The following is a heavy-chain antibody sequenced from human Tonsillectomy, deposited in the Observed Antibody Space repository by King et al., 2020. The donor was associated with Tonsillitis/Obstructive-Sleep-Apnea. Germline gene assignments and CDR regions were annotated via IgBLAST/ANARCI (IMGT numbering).Heavy chain of an antibody. CDR3: AKVGGGNSVDY. CDR2: ISYDGSNK. Sequence: VQLVESGGGVVQPGRSLRLSCAAAGFTFSSYGMDWVRQAPGKGLEWVAIISYDGSNKYYADSVKGRFTITRDNSKNTLYLQMNRLRAEDTAVYYCAKVGGGNSVDYWGQGTLVTVSS. J-gene: IGHJ4*02. V-gene: IGHV3-30*18. D-gene: IGHD4-23*01. CDR1: GFTFSSYG.